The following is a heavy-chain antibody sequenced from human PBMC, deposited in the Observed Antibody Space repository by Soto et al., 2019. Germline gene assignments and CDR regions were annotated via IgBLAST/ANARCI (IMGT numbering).Heavy chain of an antibody. CDR3: ASPSGPHRPFTFDY. Sequence: PSVKVSCKASGYTFTSYNINWVRQAPGQGLEWVAGSTSNSGNSDYAQKFQGRLTVTRDTSISTAYMELSSLRSEDTAVYYCASPSGPHRPFTFDYWGQGTLVTVSS. CDR1: GYTFTSYN. CDR2: STSNSGNS. J-gene: IGHJ4*02. D-gene: IGHD2-15*01. V-gene: IGHV1-8*01.